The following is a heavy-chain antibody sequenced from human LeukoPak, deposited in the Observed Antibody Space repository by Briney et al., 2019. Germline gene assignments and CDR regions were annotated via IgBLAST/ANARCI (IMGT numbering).Heavy chain of an antibody. V-gene: IGHV4-59*01. CDR1: GGSISSYY. D-gene: IGHD2-21*02. J-gene: IGHJ6*02. CDR3: ARVVVVTEPRYGMDV. Sequence: SETLSLTCTVSGGSISSYYWSWIRQPPGKGLEWIGYIYYSGSTNYNPSLKSRVTISVDTSKNQFSLKLSSVTAADTAVYYCARVVVVTEPRYGMDVWGQGTTVTVSS. CDR2: IYYSGST.